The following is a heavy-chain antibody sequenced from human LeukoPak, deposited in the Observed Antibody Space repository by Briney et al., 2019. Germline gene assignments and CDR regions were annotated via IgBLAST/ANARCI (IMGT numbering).Heavy chain of an antibody. CDR1: GGTFSSCA. CDR2: ISAYNGVT. D-gene: IGHD5-18*01. Sequence: GASVKVSCKASGGTFSSCAISWVRQAPGQGLEWMGWISAYNGVTNYAQKLQGRVTMTTDTSTSTAYMELRSLRSDDTAVYYCAREERGYSGDYWGQGTLVTVSS. V-gene: IGHV1-18*01. CDR3: AREERGYSGDY. J-gene: IGHJ4*02.